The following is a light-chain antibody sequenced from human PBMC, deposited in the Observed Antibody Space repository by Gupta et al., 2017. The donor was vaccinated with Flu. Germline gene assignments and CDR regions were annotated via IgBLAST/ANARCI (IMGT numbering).Light chain of an antibody. V-gene: IGKV3-20*01. CDR3: HQDSSSIL. CDR1: QSVSSSY. J-gene: IGKJ3*01. CDR2: GAS. Sequence: EIVLTQSPGTLSLSPGERATLSCRASQSVSSSYLAWYQQKPGQAPRLIIYGASSRAIGIPVRFSGCGYEKDFTLTSSRREDEDFAVYYVHQDSSSILFGHGTKVDIK.